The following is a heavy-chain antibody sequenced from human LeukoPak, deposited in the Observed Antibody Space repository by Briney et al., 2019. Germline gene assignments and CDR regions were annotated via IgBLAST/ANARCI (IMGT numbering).Heavy chain of an antibody. V-gene: IGHV1-18*01. D-gene: IGHD1-14*01. Sequence: ASVKVSCKASGYTFTNYGITWVRQAPGQGLEWMGWISAYNGNTNYAQKLQGRVTMTTDTSTSTVYMELRSLRSADTAVYYCARDKAGGDIDYWGQGTLVTVSS. J-gene: IGHJ4*02. CDR2: ISAYNGNT. CDR3: ARDKAGGDIDY. CDR1: GYTFTNYG.